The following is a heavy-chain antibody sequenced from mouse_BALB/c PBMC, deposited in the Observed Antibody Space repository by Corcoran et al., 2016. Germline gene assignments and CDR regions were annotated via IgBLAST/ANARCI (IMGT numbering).Heavy chain of an antibody. CDR3: ANWEWDVDV. D-gene: IGHD4-1*01. Sequence: EVQLQQSGAELVKPGASVKLSCTASGFNIKDTYMHWVKQRPEQGLEWIGRIDPANCNTKYDPQFQGKATITADTSSNPAYLQLISLTSEDTDGYYCANWEWDVDVGGAGTTFTVSS. CDR1: GFNIKDTY. CDR2: IDPANCNT. J-gene: IGHJ1*01. V-gene: IGHV14-3*02.